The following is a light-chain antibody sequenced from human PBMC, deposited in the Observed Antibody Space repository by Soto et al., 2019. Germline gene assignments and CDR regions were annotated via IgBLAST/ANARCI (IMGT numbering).Light chain of an antibody. J-gene: IGKJ1*01. CDR1: QSISSW. CDR2: DAS. V-gene: IGKV1-5*01. CDR3: QQYNYFWA. Sequence: GDIVAITCRASQSISSWLAWYQQKPGKAPKLLIYDASNLESGVPSRFSGGGSGTEFSLTISSLQPDDFATYYCQQYNYFWAFGQGTKVDI.